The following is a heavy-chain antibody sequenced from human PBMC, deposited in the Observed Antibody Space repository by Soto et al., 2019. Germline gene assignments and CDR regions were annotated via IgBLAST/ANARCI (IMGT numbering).Heavy chain of an antibody. J-gene: IGHJ4*02. CDR2: IYYSGST. CDR1: GGSVSSGSYY. D-gene: IGHD3-3*01. CDR3: ARARITIFGVVPYYFDY. V-gene: IGHV4-61*01. Sequence: QVQLQESGPGLVKPSETLSLTCTVSGGSVSSGSYYWSWIRQPPGKGLEWIGYIYYSGSTNYNPSRKSRVTISVDTSKNQFSLKLSSVTAADTAVYYCARARITIFGVVPYYFDYWGQGTLVTVSS.